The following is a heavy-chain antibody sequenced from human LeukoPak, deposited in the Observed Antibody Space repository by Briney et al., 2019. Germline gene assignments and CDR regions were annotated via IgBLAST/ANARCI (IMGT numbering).Heavy chain of an antibody. J-gene: IGHJ4*02. V-gene: IGHV4-38-2*02. CDR3: ARDLGYCRSTSCLGEGY. CDR2: IYHSGST. D-gene: IGHD2-2*01. Sequence: SETLSLTCTVSGSSISSGFYWGWIRQPPGKGLEWIGNIYHSGSTYYNPSLKSRVTISVDMSKNQFSLKLSSVTAADTAVYYCARDLGYCRSTSCLGEGYWGQGTLVTVSS. CDR1: GSSISSGFY.